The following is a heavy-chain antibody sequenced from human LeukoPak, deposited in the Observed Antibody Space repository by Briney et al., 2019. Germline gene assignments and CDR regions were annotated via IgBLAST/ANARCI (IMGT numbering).Heavy chain of an antibody. CDR3: AKDTMTPPLGKYFQH. CDR1: GFTFSSYA. Sequence: PGGSLRLSCAASGFTFSSYAMSWVRQAPGKGLEWVSAISGSGGSTYYADSVKGRFTISRDNSKNTPYLQMNSLRAEDTAVYYCAKDTMTPPLGKYFQHWGQGTLVTVSS. J-gene: IGHJ1*01. V-gene: IGHV3-23*01. CDR2: ISGSGGST. D-gene: IGHD3-22*01.